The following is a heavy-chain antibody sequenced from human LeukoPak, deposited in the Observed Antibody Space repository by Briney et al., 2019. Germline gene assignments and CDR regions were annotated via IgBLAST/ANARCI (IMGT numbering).Heavy chain of an antibody. Sequence: PGGSLRLSCAASGFTFSSYWMHRVRQALGKGLVWVSRINSDGSSTSYADSVKGRFTISRDNSKNTLYLQMNSLRAEDTAVYYCARDRSSSRNWFDPWGQGTLVTVSS. V-gene: IGHV3-74*01. CDR3: ARDRSSSRNWFDP. CDR1: GFTFSSYW. CDR2: INSDGSST. J-gene: IGHJ5*02. D-gene: IGHD6-13*01.